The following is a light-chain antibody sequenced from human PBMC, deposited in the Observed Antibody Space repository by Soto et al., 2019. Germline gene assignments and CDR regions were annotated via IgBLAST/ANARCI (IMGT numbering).Light chain of an antibody. J-gene: IGKJ5*01. CDR3: QQYGSSPPVT. CDR2: GAS. Sequence: EIVLTQSPGTLSLSPGERATLSCRASQSVSSSYLAWYQQKPGQAPRLLIYGASSRATGIPDRFSGSGSGTDFTLTISSLGTEDFAVYYCQQYGSSPPVTFGQGTRLE. CDR1: QSVSSSY. V-gene: IGKV3-20*01.